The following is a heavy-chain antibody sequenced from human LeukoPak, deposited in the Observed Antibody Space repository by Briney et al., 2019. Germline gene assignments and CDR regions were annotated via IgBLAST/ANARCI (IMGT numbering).Heavy chain of an antibody. D-gene: IGHD3-10*01. CDR1: GFTFSSYE. V-gene: IGHV3-48*03. CDR3: AKEPYYGDYPDY. CDR2: ISGSGGTI. J-gene: IGHJ4*02. Sequence: GGSLRLSCAASGFTFSSYEMIWLRQAPGKGLERISYISGSGGTIYYADSVKGRFTISRDNTKNSLYLQMSSLRAEDTAIYYCAKEPYYGDYPDYWGQGTLVTVSS.